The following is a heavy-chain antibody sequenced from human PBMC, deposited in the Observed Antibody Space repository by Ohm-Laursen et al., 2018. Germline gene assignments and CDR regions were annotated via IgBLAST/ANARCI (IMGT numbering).Heavy chain of an antibody. CDR3: ARGRDTIFGVVLGGGNWFDP. D-gene: IGHD3-3*01. J-gene: IGHJ5*02. V-gene: IGHV4-39*07. CDR1: GGSISSSSYY. CDR2: IYYSGST. Sequence: SDTLSLTCTVSGGSISSSSYYWGWIRQPPGKGLEWIGSIYYSGSTYYNPSLKSRVTISVDTSKNQFSLKLSSVTAADTAVYYCARGRDTIFGVVLGGGNWFDPWGQGTLVTVSS.